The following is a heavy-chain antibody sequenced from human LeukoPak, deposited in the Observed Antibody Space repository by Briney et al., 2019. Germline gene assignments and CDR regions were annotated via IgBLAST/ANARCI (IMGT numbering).Heavy chain of an antibody. D-gene: IGHD5-24*01. CDR3: ARSGDDVEMATIAY. J-gene: IGHJ4*02. CDR2: INPNSGGT. CDR1: GYTFTGYY. V-gene: IGHV1-2*02. Sequence: WASVKVSCKASGYTFTGYYMHWVRQAPGQGLEWMGWINPNSGGTNYAQKFQGRVTMTRDTSISTAYMELSRLRSDDTAVYYCARSGDDVEMATIAYWGQGTLVTVSS.